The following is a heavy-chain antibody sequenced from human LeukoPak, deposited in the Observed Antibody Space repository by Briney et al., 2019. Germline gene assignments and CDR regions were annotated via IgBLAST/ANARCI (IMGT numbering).Heavy chain of an antibody. CDR2: ISSSGSTI. D-gene: IGHD3-3*01. J-gene: IGHJ6*03. V-gene: IGHV3-48*03. CDR1: GFTFSSYE. Sequence: GGSLRLSCAASGFTFSSYEMNWVRQAPGKGLEWVSYISSSGSTIYYADSVKGRLTISRDNAKNSLYLQMNSLRAEDTAVYYCARAQTIFGVVAASYYYYMDVWGKGTTVTVSS. CDR3: ARAQTIFGVVAASYYYYMDV.